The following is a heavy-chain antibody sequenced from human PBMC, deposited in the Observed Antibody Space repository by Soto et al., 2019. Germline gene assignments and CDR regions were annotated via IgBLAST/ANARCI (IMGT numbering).Heavy chain of an antibody. V-gene: IGHV1-18*01. D-gene: IGHD3-10*01. Sequence: ASVRVSCKASGYTFTNYGISWVRQAPGQRLEWMGWINTYNGNTNHAQKLQGRVTMTTDTSTSTAYMELRSLRSDDTAVYYCARGVGSGTYYNQYNWFDLWGQGTLVTVSS. CDR1: GYTFTNYG. J-gene: IGHJ5*02. CDR2: INTYNGNT. CDR3: ARGVGSGTYYNQYNWFDL.